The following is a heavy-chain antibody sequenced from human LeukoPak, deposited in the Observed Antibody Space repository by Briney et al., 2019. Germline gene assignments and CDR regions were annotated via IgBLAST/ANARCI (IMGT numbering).Heavy chain of an antibody. V-gene: IGHV1-2*02. CDR1: GYTFTGYY. CDR3: ARVSIVVVPAAWFDP. D-gene: IGHD2-2*01. Sequence: ASVTVSCKASGYTFTGYYMHWVRQAPGQGLEWMGWINPNSGGTNYAQTFQGRVTMTRDTSISTAYMELSRLRSDDRAVYYCARVSIVVVPAAWFDPWGQGTLVTVSS. J-gene: IGHJ5*02. CDR2: INPNSGGT.